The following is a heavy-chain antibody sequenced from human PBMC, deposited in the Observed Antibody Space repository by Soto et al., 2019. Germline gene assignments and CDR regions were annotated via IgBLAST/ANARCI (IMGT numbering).Heavy chain of an antibody. Sequence: VQVVESGGGLIQPGGSLRLSCEVSGFSVTANYMSWVRQAPGKGLEWVSVIFSGGGTDYVDSGKGRFTISGDSSKSTLYLPMNSLRAEDSAAYYCHGYGYWGQGTLVTVSS. V-gene: IGHV3-53*01. D-gene: IGHD5-12*01. CDR2: IFSGGGT. J-gene: IGHJ4*02. CDR1: GFSVTANY. CDR3: HGYGY.